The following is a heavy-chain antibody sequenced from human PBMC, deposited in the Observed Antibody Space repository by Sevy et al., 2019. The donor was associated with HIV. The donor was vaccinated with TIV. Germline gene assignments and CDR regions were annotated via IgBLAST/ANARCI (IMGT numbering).Heavy chain of an antibody. Sequence: GGSLRLSCAASGFTFSNFWMQWVRQAPGKGLEWLANINSDGTIKYYVDSVKGRFFISRDNAGRSVSLNMNRLSAEDTAIYYCVRAVGSADSFWGQGTLVTVSS. D-gene: IGHD2-15*01. J-gene: IGHJ4*02. CDR3: VRAVGSADSF. V-gene: IGHV3-7*04. CDR2: INSDGTIK. CDR1: GFTFSNFW.